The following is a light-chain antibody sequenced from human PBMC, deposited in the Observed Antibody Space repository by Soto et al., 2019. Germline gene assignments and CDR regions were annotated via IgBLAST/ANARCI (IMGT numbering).Light chain of an antibody. CDR2: GAS. J-gene: IGKJ1*01. CDR3: QQYGSSPRT. CDR1: QSVSSSF. V-gene: IGKV3-20*01. Sequence: EILLTQSPGTLSLSPGERATLSCRASQSVSSSFLAWYQQKPGQAPRLLIYGASSRATGIPDRFSGSGSGTDFTLTISRLEPEDFAVYYCQQYGSSPRTFGQGTKVDLK.